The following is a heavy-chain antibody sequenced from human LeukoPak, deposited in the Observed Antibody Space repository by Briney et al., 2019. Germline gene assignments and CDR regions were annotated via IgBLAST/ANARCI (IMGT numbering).Heavy chain of an antibody. V-gene: IGHV5-51*01. CDR3: ARPCGSGSYTNAFDI. J-gene: IGHJ3*02. CDR1: GYSFTSYW. D-gene: IGHD3-10*01. Sequence: GESLKISCKGSGYSFTSYWIGWVRQMPGKGLEWMGIIYPGDSDTRYSPSFQGQVTISADKSISTAYLQWSSLKASDTAMYYCARPCGSGSYTNAFDIWGQGTMVTVPS. CDR2: IYPGDSDT.